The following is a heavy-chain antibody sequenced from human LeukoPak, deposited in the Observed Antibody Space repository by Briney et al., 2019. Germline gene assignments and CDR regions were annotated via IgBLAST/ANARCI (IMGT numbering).Heavy chain of an antibody. V-gene: IGHV3-7*03. Sequence: GGSLRLSCAASGFTFRSYSMSWVRQAPGKGLEWVATIKEDGSDKYYVDSVEGRITISRDNSKNTLYLQMNSLRVEDTAVYYCAKDERYSSSSGYYGMDVWGQGTTVTVSS. CDR3: AKDERYSSSSGYYGMDV. CDR2: IKEDGSDK. CDR1: GFTFRSYS. J-gene: IGHJ6*02. D-gene: IGHD6-6*01.